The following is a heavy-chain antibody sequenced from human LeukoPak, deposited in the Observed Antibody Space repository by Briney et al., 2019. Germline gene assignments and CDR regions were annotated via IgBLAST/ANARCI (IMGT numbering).Heavy chain of an antibody. Sequence: SETLSLTCTVSGGSISSSSYYWGWIRQPPGKGLEWIGSIYYSGSTYYNPSLKSRVTISVDTSKNQFSLKLSSVTAADTAVYYCARVVVVAASNYYYYGMDVWGQGTTVTVSS. J-gene: IGHJ6*02. V-gene: IGHV4-39*07. CDR1: GGSISSSSYY. CDR3: ARVVVVAASNYYYYGMDV. D-gene: IGHD2-15*01. CDR2: IYYSGST.